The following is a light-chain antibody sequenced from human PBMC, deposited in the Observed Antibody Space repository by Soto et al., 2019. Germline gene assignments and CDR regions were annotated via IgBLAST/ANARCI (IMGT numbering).Light chain of an antibody. J-gene: IGLJ1*01. CDR1: SSNIGANYD. CDR2: ANS. Sequence: QSVLTQPPSVSGAPGQRGTISFTGSSSNIGANYDVHWYQQRPGTAPKLLIFANSNRPSGVPDRFSGSKSGTSASLVITGLQAEDECDYYCQSYDSTLSARYVFGTGTKLTVL. CDR3: QSYDSTLSARYV. V-gene: IGLV1-40*01.